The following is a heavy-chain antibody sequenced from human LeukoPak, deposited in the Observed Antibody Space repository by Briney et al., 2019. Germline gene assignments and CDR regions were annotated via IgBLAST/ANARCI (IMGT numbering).Heavy chain of an antibody. CDR1: GFTFGDYA. D-gene: IGHD1-1*01. V-gene: IGHV3-43*02. J-gene: IGHJ4*02. CDR3: VKDGSTTLVPFHY. Sequence: PGGSLRLSCAASGFTFGDYAMHWVRQAPGKGLEWVSLISGHGDRTYYADSLKGRFTISRDNSKNSLYLQMNSLRTEDTALYYCVKDGSTTLVPFHYWGQGTLVTVSS. CDR2: ISGHGDRT.